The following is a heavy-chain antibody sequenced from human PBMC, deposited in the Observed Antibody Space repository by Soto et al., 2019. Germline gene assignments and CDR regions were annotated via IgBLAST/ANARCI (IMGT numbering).Heavy chain of an antibody. V-gene: IGHV4-30-4*01. Sequence: PSETLSLTCTVSGGSISSGDYYWSWIRQAPGKGLEWIGYIYYSGSTYYNPSLKSRVTISVDTSKNQFSLKLSSVTAADTAVYYCARGFITMVRGVIRKNWFDPWGQGTLVTVSS. CDR3: ARGFITMVRGVIRKNWFDP. D-gene: IGHD3-10*01. J-gene: IGHJ5*02. CDR1: GGSISSGDYY. CDR2: IYYSGST.